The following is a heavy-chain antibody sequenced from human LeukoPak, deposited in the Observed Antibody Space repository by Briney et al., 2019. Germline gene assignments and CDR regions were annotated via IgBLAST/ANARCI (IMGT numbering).Heavy chain of an antibody. CDR2: IYYSGST. V-gene: IGHV4-59*08. Sequence: SETLSLTCTVSGGSISSYYWSWIRQPPGKGLEWIGYIYYSGSTNYNPSLKSRVTMSVDTSKNQFSLELSSVTAADTAVYYCASLGYCSGGSCYWLFDFRGQGTLLTVSS. J-gene: IGHJ4*02. D-gene: IGHD2-15*01. CDR1: GGSISSYY. CDR3: ASLGYCSGGSCYWLFDF.